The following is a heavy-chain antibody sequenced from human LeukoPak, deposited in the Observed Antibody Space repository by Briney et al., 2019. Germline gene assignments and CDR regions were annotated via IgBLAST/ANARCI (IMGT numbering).Heavy chain of an antibody. D-gene: IGHD3-22*01. CDR1: GFTFSSYA. V-gene: IGHV3-30-3*01. CDR2: ISYDGSNK. J-gene: IGHJ6*02. CDR3: ASQYYYDSSGYPALWGGYYGMDV. Sequence: GRSLRLSCAASGFTFSSYAMHWVRQAPGKGLEWVAVISYDGSNKYYADSVKGRFTISRDNSKNTLYLQMNSLRAEDTAVYYCASQYYYDSSGYPALWGGYYGMDVWGQGTTVTVSS.